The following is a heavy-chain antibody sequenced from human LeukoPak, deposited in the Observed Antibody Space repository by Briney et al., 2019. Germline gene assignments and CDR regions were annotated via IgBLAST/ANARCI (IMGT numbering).Heavy chain of an antibody. Sequence: PSETLSPTCTVSGVSISSYYWSWIRQPAGKGLEWIGRLYTSGSTNYNPSLKGRVTMSVDTSKNQFSLKLSSVTAADTAVYYCARESMYGDYKNWFDPWGQGTLVTVSS. CDR1: GVSISSYY. J-gene: IGHJ5*02. CDR3: ARESMYGDYKNWFDP. V-gene: IGHV4-4*07. CDR2: LYTSGST. D-gene: IGHD4-17*01.